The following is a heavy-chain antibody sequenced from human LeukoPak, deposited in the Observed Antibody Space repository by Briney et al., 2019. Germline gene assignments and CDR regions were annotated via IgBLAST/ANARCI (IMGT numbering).Heavy chain of an antibody. CDR3: AREGTPFYYYYMDV. CDR2: INPNSGGT. J-gene: IGHJ6*03. CDR1: GYTFTGYY. Sequence: ASVKVSCKASGYTFTGYYMHWVRQAPGQGLEWMGWINPNSGGTNYAQKLQGRVTMTTDTSTSTAYMELRSLRSDDTAVYYCAREGTPFYYYYMDVWGKGTTVTVSS. V-gene: IGHV1-2*02. D-gene: IGHD3-10*01.